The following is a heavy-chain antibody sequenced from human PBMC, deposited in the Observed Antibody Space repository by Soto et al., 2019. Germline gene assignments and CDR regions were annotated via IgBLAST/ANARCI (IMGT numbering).Heavy chain of an antibody. CDR3: ARLAPVAGIVDY. CDR2: IYYSGST. D-gene: IGHD6-19*01. Sequence: QLQLQESGPGLVKPSETLSLTCTVSGGSISSSSYYWGWIRQPPGKGLEWIGSIYYSGSTYYNPSLKRRVTISVDTSKNQFSLKLSSVTAADTAVYYCARLAPVAGIVDYWGQGTLVTVSS. V-gene: IGHV4-39*01. J-gene: IGHJ4*02. CDR1: GGSISSSSYY.